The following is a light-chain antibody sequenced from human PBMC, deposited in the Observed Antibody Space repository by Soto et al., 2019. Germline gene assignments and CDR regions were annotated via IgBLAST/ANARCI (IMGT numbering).Light chain of an antibody. J-gene: IGLJ1*01. CDR3: CSYTSSSTPWV. CDR2: DVS. V-gene: IGLV2-14*03. CDR1: HSDVGSYNY. Sequence: QSALTQPASVSGSPGQSITISCTGTHSDVGSYNYVSWYQQHPGKAPKLMIYDVSDRPSGVSNRFSASKSGNTASLTISGLQAEDEADYYCCSYTSSSTPWVFGTGTKVTVL.